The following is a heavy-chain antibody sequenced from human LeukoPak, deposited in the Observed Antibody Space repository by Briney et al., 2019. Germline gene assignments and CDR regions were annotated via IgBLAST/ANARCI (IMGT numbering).Heavy chain of an antibody. CDR2: ICYSGST. D-gene: IGHD3-10*01. J-gene: IGHJ4*02. CDR3: ARVGITMVRRRAYYFDY. Sequence: SETLSLTCTVSGGSISKHYWSWIRQPPGKGLEWIGYICYSGSTNYNPALKSRVTISVNTSNNQLSLKLSSVTAADTAVYYCARVGITMVRRRAYYFDYWGQGTLVTVSS. V-gene: IGHV4-59*11. CDR1: GGSISKHY.